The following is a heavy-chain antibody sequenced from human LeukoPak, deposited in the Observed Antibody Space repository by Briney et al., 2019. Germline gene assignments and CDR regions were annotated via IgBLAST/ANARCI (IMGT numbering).Heavy chain of an antibody. D-gene: IGHD6-13*01. CDR3: ARAYSSNWYIPTPFDY. V-gene: IGHV3-74*01. Sequence: GGSLRLSCAASGFTFSSYWMHWVRQAPRKGLVWVSRINSDGSSTSYADSVKGRFTISRDNAKNTLYLQMNSLRAEDTAVYYCARAYSSNWYIPTPFDYWGQGTLVTVSS. CDR2: INSDGSST. CDR1: GFTFSSYW. J-gene: IGHJ4*02.